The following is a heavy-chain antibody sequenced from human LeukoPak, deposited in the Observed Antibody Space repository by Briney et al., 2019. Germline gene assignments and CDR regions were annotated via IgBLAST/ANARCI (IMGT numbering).Heavy chain of an antibody. CDR3: ATPTAGTWHFDY. CDR2: IKQDASER. Sequence: SGGSQRLSCAASGFTFSSYWMTWVRQAPGKGLEWVANIKQDASERYYVDSVKGRFTISRDNAKNSLYLQMNSLRAEDTAVYYCATPTAGTWHFDYWGQGTLVPSPQ. CDR1: GFTFSSYW. V-gene: IGHV3-7*01. J-gene: IGHJ4*02. D-gene: IGHD1-1*01.